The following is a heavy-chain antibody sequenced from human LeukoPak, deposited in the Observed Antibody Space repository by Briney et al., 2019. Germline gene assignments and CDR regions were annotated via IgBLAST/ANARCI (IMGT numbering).Heavy chain of an antibody. CDR2: IKQGGSEK. J-gene: IGHJ4*02. D-gene: IGHD3-9*01. Sequence: GGSLRLSCAASGFTFSSYWMSWVRQAPGKGLEWVANIKQGGSEKYYVDSVKGRFTISRDNAKNSLYLQMNSLRAEDTAVYYCARVGYDIHLDYWGQGTLVTVSS. CDR3: ARVGYDIHLDY. V-gene: IGHV3-7*01. CDR1: GFTFSSYW.